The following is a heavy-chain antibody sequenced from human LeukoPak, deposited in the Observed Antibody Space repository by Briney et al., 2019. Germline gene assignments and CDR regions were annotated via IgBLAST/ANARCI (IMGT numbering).Heavy chain of an antibody. CDR2: IYHSGST. J-gene: IGHJ5*02. CDR3: ARDSGTTGEVKFDP. D-gene: IGHD3-10*01. Sequence: PSETLSLTCAVSGGSISSSDWWSWVRQPPGKGLEWIGEIYHSGSTNYNPSLKSRVTISVDKSKNQFSLTLSSVTAADTAVYYCARDSGTTGEVKFDPWGQGTLVTVSS. CDR1: GGSISSSDW. V-gene: IGHV4-4*02.